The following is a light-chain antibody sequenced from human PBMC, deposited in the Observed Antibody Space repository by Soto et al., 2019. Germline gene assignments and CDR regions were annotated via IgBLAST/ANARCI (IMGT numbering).Light chain of an antibody. CDR2: DAS. Sequence: DIPMTQSPSTLSASVGDRVTITCRASQSITSWLAWYQQKPGKAPKLLIFDASSLESGVPSRFSGSGSGPDFTLTISSLQPDDFATYYCQQYNSYPYTFGQGTKLEIK. CDR3: QQYNSYPYT. J-gene: IGKJ2*01. V-gene: IGKV1-5*01. CDR1: QSITSW.